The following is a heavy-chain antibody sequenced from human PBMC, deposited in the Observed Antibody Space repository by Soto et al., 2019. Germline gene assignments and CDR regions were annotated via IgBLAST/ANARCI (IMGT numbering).Heavy chain of an antibody. CDR2: IIPIFGTA. CDR3: ARAWGYSSSWYTLRYGMDV. V-gene: IGHV1-69*13. CDR1: GGTFSSYA. D-gene: IGHD6-13*01. J-gene: IGHJ6*02. Sequence: SVKVSCKASGGTFSSYAISWVRQAPGQGLEWMGGIIPIFGTANYAQKFQGRVTITADESTSTAYMELSGLRSEDTAVYYCARAWGYSSSWYTLRYGMDVWGQGTTVTVSS.